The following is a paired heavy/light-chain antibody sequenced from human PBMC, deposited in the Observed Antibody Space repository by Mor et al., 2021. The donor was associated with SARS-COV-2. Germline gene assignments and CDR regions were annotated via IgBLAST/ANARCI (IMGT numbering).Light chain of an antibody. CDR2: DAS. J-gene: IGKJ5*01. V-gene: IGKV3-11*01. CDR1: QTVRSY. Sequence: DIVLTQSPDTLSLSPGDTATLSCRASQTVRSYLGWYQQKPGQAPRLLIYDASYRAPGIPARFSASGSGTHFTLTISSLEPEDFAIYYCHQRSDWPITFGQGTRLEI. CDR3: HQRSDWPIT.
Heavy chain of an antibody. V-gene: IGHV3-48*01. CDR2: IVSSSVTK. D-gene: IGHD3-9*01. CDR1: GFTFRSHS. CDR3: ARDRALKTNWFDP. Sequence: EVQLVESGGGLVQPGGSLRLSCAASGFTFRSHSMHWVRQTPGKGLEWLSYIVSSSVTKYYAESVKGRFTISRDNARNSLYLQMNSLRVEDTGVYYCARDRALKTNWFDPWGQGTLVIVSS. J-gene: IGHJ5*02.